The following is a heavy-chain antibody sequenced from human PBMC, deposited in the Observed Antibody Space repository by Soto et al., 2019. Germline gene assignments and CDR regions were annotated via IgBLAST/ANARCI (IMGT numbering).Heavy chain of an antibody. D-gene: IGHD6-6*01. CDR3: ARDISSSSGYYYYYYGMDV. V-gene: IGHV1-46*01. CDR1: GYTFTSYY. J-gene: IGHJ6*02. Sequence: ASVKVSCKASGYTFTSYYMHWVRQAPGQGLEWMGIINPSGGSTSYAQKFQGRVTMTRDTSTSTVYMELSSLRSEDTAVYYCARDISSSSGYYYYYYGMDVWGQGTTVTVSS. CDR2: INPSGGST.